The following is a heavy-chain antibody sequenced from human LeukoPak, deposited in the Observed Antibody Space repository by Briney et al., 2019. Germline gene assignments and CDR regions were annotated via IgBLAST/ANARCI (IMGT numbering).Heavy chain of an antibody. V-gene: IGHV3-30*18. Sequence: QPGGSLRLSCAASGFTFSSYGVHWVRQAPGKGLEWVAVISYDGSNKYYADSVKGRFTISRDNSKNTLYLQMNSLRAEDTAVYYCAKATDSTDYYDSSGYPGYWGQGTLVTVSS. CDR3: AKATDSTDYYDSSGYPGY. D-gene: IGHD3-22*01. J-gene: IGHJ4*02. CDR1: GFTFSSYG. CDR2: ISYDGSNK.